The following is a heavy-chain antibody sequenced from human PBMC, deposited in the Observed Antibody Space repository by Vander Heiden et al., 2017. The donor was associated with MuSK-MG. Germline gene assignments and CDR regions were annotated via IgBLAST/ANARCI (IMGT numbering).Heavy chain of an antibody. Sequence: QITLKESGPTLVKPTQTLTLTCTFSGFSLTPGGVGVSWIRQPPGKALEWLAVIYWDDDKRYHPSLKSRLTITKDTSKNAVVLTMTNMDPVATATYYCAHGSGSGYHFPFDHWGQRRLVTVSS. V-gene: IGHV2-5*02. CDR2: IYWDDDK. J-gene: IGHJ4*02. CDR3: AHGSGSGYHFPFDH. D-gene: IGHD3-3*01. CDR1: GFSLTPGGVG.